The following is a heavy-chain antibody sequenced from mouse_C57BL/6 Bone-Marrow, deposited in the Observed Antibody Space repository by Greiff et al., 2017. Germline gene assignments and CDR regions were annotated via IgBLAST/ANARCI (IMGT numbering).Heavy chain of an antibody. CDR2: INYDGSST. Sequence: EVKLVESEGGLVQPGSSMKLSCTASGFTFSDYYMAWVRQVPEKGLEWVANINYDGSSTYYLDSLKSRFIISRDNAKNILYLQMSSLKSEDTATYYCARGYYGSSWGDWYFDVGGTGTTVTVSS. CDR1: GFTFSDYY. V-gene: IGHV5-16*01. D-gene: IGHD1-1*01. J-gene: IGHJ1*03. CDR3: ARGYYGSSWGDWYFDV.